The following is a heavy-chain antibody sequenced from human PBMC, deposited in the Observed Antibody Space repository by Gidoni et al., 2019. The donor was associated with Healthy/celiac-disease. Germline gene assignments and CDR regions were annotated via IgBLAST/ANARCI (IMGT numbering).Heavy chain of an antibody. V-gene: IGHV5-51*01. CDR1: GYSFTSYW. J-gene: IGHJ4*02. Sequence: EVQLLQSGAEVKKPGESLKISCKGSGYSFTSYWIGWGRQMPGKGLEWMGIIYPGDSDTRYSPSFQGQVTISADKSISTAYLQWSSLKASDTAMYYCARGTRVERYDSSGYYHPIDYWGQGTLVTVSS. D-gene: IGHD3-22*01. CDR2: IYPGDSDT. CDR3: ARGTRVERYDSSGYYHPIDY.